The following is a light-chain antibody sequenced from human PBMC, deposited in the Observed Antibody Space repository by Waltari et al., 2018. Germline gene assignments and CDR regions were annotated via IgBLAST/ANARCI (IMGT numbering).Light chain of an antibody. J-gene: IGKJ4*01. CDR1: QGISNV. CDR3: QQFNNYPLT. V-gene: IGKV1D-13*01. Sequence: AIQLPLSPSSLSASVGDRVTITCRASQGISNVIAWYQQKPGKAPNLLIYDASNLESGVPSRFSGSRSGTDFTLTITSLQPEDFATYYCQQFNNYPLTFGGGTKVEIK. CDR2: DAS.